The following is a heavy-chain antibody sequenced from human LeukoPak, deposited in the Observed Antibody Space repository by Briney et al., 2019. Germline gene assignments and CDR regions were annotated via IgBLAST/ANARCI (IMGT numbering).Heavy chain of an antibody. CDR3: ARGSTTTFGGVVFWFDP. Sequence: SETLSLTCAVYGGSFSGYYWSWIRQPPGKGLEWIGEINHSGSTNYNPSLKSRVTISVDTSKNQFSLKLSSVTAADTAVYYCARGSTTTFGGVVFWFDPWGQGTLVTVSS. CDR2: INHSGST. CDR1: GGSFSGYY. D-gene: IGHD3-16*01. V-gene: IGHV4-34*01. J-gene: IGHJ5*02.